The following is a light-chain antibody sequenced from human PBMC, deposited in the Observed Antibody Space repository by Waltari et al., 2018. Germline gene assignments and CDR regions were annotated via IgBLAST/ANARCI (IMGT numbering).Light chain of an antibody. CDR1: QSVLYSSNNKNY. V-gene: IGKV4-1*01. Sequence: DIVMTQSPDSLAVSLGERATINCKSSQSVLYSSNNKNYLAWYQQKPGQPPKLLIYWASTRESGVPDRFSGGGSGTDFTLTISSLQAEDVAVYYCQQYYTKRAFGQGTKVEIK. CDR3: QQYYTKRA. CDR2: WAS. J-gene: IGKJ1*01.